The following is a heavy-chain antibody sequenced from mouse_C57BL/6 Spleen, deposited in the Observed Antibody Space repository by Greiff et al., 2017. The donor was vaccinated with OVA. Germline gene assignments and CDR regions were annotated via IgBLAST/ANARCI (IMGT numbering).Heavy chain of an antibody. D-gene: IGHD1-1*01. CDR2: ISYDGSH. CDR1: GYSITSGYY. J-gene: IGHJ2*01. Sequence: ASGPGLVKPSPSLSLTCSVTGYSITSGYYWNWIRQFPGNKLEWMGYISYDGSHNYNPSLKNRISITRETSKKQFFRKMYAVTAEDTAASCYARDYYGSSLDYWGQGTTLTVSS. CDR3: ARDYYGSSLDY. V-gene: IGHV3-6*01.